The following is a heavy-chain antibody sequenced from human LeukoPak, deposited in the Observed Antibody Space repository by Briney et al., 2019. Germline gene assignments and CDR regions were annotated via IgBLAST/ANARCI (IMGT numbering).Heavy chain of an antibody. Sequence: GASVKVSCKASGYTFTSYGISWVRQAPGQGLEWMGWISAYNGNTNYAQKLQGRVTMTTDTSTSTAYMELRSLRSDDTAVYYCARDPGQQLYFRGRFDPWGQGTLVTVSS. CDR2: ISAYNGNT. V-gene: IGHV1-18*01. D-gene: IGHD6-13*01. CDR1: GYTFTSYG. J-gene: IGHJ5*02. CDR3: ARDPGQQLYFRGRFDP.